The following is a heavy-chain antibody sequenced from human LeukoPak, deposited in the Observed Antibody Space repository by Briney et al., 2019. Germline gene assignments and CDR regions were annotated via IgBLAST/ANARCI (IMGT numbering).Heavy chain of an antibody. V-gene: IGHV1-2*04. J-gene: IGHJ3*02. CDR2: INPNSGDT. CDR3: ARDRVPYYYDSSGYLVDAFDI. CDR1: GYTFTGYY. Sequence: ASVKVSCKASGYTFTGYYMHWVRQAPGQGLEWMGWINPNSGDTNYAQKFQGWVTMTRDTSISTAYMELSRLRSDDTAVYYCARDRVPYYYDSSGYLVDAFDIWGQGTMVTVSS. D-gene: IGHD3-22*01.